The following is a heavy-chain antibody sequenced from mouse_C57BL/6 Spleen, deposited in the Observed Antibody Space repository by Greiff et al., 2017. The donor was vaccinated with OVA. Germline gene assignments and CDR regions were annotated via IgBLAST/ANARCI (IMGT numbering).Heavy chain of an antibody. V-gene: IGHV1-82*01. CDR1: GYAFSSSW. J-gene: IGHJ1*03. Sequence: VQLQQSGPELVKPGASVKISCKASGYAFSSSWMNWVKQRPGKGLEWIGRIYPGDGDTNYNGKFKGKATLTADKSSSTAYMQLSSLTSEDSAVYFCARGIYYDYEGYIDVWGTGTTVTVAS. CDR2: IYPGDGDT. D-gene: IGHD2-4*01. CDR3: ARGIYYDYEGYIDV.